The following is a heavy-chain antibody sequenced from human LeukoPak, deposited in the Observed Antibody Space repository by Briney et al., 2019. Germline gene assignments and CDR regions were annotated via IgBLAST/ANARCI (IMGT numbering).Heavy chain of an antibody. V-gene: IGHV4-34*01. CDR1: GGSFSGYY. CDR2: INHSGST. Sequence: SETLSLTCAVYGGSFSGYYWSWIRQPPGKGLEWIGEINHSGSTNYNPSLKSRVTISVGTSKNQFSLKLSSVTAADTAVYYCARGYGRGYSYGRYFDYWGQGTLVTVSS. CDR3: ARGYGRGYSYGRYFDY. D-gene: IGHD5-18*01. J-gene: IGHJ4*02.